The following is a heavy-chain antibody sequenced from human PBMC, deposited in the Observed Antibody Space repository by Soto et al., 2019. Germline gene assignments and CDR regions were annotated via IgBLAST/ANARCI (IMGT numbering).Heavy chain of an antibody. CDR1: GFTFSSYA. CDR2: ISYDGSNK. Sequence: QVQLVESGGGVVQPGRSLRLSCAASGFTFSSYAMHWVRQAPGKGLEWVAVISYDGSNKYYADSVKGRFTIFRDNSKNTLYLQMNSLRAEDTAVYYCARDRWFGESPLDYYGMDVWGQGTTVTVSS. V-gene: IGHV3-30-3*01. J-gene: IGHJ6*02. CDR3: ARDRWFGESPLDYYGMDV. D-gene: IGHD3-10*01.